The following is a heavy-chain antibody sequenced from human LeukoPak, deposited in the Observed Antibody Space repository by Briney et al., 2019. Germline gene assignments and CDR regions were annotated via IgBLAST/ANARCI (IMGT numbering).Heavy chain of an antibody. J-gene: IGHJ6*02. D-gene: IGHD3-3*01. CDR3: ARELTIFDGMDV. Sequence: GGSLRLSCAASGFTFSNSGMNWVRQAPRKGLEWVSYISPGRTAIYYADSVEGRFTISRDNAKNSLFLQMNRLRAEDTAVYFCARELTIFDGMDVWGQGTTVTVSS. V-gene: IGHV3-48*01. CDR1: GFTFSNSG. CDR2: ISPGRTAI.